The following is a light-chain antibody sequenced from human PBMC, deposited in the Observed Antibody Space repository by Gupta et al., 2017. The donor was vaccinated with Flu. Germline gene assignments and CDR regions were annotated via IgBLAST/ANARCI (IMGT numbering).Light chain of an antibody. CDR2: DAS. V-gene: IGKV3-11*01. J-gene: IGKJ3*01. CDR1: QSVSSY. Sequence: IVLTQSPATLSLSPGERATLSCRASQSVSSYLAWYQQKPGQAPRLLIYDASNRATGIPARFSGSGSGTEFTLTISSLEPEEFAVYDCKQRSKCPTFGTGTKVDIK. CDR3: KQRSKCPT.